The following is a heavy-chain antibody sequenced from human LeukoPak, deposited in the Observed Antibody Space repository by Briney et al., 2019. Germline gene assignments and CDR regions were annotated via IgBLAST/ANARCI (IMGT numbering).Heavy chain of an antibody. V-gene: IGHV3-23*01. CDR2: ISGSGGST. J-gene: IGHJ5*02. D-gene: IGHD3-10*01. CDR1: GFTFSSYA. Sequence: GGSLRLSCAASGFTFSSYAMSWVRQAPGKGLEWVSAISGSGGSTYYADSVKGRFTISRDNSKNTLYLQMNSLRAEDTAVYYCAKGDGSGSYYKPGFDPWGQGTLFTVSS. CDR3: AKGDGSGSYYKPGFDP.